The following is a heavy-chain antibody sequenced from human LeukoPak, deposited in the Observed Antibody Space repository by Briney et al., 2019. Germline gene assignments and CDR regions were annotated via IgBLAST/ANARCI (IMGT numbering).Heavy chain of an antibody. D-gene: IGHD3-22*01. Sequence: GGSLRLSCVASGFTFGSYSMNWVRQAPGKGLEWLSYISSSSSSIYYADSVKGRFTISRDNAKNSLYLQMNSLRAEDTAVYYCARAEGNYYDSSGYYSTLDYWGQGTLVTVSS. CDR1: GFTFGSYS. CDR3: ARAEGNYYDSSGYYSTLDY. J-gene: IGHJ4*02. V-gene: IGHV3-48*04. CDR2: ISSSSSSI.